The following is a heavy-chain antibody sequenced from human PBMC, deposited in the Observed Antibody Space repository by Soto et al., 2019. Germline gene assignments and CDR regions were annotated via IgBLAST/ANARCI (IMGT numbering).Heavy chain of an antibody. CDR3: ARDRRDGSGWYVAFDI. CDR1: GFTFNTYA. D-gene: IGHD6-19*01. J-gene: IGHJ3*02. CDR2: ISYDVNNK. Sequence: GGSLRLSCAASGFTFNTYAMHWVRQAPGKGLEWVAVISYDVNNKYYADSVRGRFTISRDNSENTLYLQMNSLRAEDTAVYYCARDRRDGSGWYVAFDIWGQGTTVTVSS. V-gene: IGHV3-33*05.